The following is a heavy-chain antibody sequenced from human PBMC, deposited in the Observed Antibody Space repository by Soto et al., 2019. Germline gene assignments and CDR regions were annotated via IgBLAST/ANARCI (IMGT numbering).Heavy chain of an antibody. CDR1: GFTVSSNY. CDR3: AKDKDWSGVYGMDV. J-gene: IGHJ6*02. V-gene: IGHV3-53*01. Sequence: GGSLRLSCAASGFTVSSNYMSWVRQAPGKGLEWVSVIYSGESKHYADSVKGRFTISRDNFKNTLYLQMNGLRAEDTAVYYCAKDKDWSGVYGMDVWGQGTTVTVSS. D-gene: IGHD3-3*01. CDR2: IYSGESK.